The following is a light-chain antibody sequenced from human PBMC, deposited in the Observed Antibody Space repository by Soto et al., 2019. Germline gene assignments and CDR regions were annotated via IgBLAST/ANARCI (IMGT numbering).Light chain of an antibody. J-gene: IGKJ1*01. CDR2: GAS. V-gene: IGKV3-15*01. CDR1: HSVSSS. CDR3: QQYNNWPPT. Sequence: ELVMTQSPATLSVCPGERATLSCRASHSVSSSLAWYQQKPGQAPRLLISGASTRAAGIPARFSGSGSGTEFTLTISSLQSEDFAVYYCQQYNNWPPTFGQGTKV.